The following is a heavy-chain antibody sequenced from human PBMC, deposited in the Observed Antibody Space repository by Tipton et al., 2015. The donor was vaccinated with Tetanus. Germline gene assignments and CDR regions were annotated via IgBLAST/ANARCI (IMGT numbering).Heavy chain of an antibody. CDR1: GGSISSGGYY. CDR2: IYFSGST. J-gene: IGHJ4*02. CDR3: EGDQAGGARGWNYCDY. Sequence: TLSLTCTVSGGSISSGGYYWSWIRQHPGKGLEWIGDIYFSGSTYYNPSLKSRVTISIDTSKSQFSLRWNSVTVADTVVYYCEGDQAGGARGWNYCDYGGQGSRVTVAS. D-gene: IGHD1-26*01. V-gene: IGHV4-31*03.